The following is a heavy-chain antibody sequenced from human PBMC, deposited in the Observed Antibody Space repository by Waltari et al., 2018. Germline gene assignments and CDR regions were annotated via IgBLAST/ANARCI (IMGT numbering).Heavy chain of an antibody. CDR3: GRGTPWSGMDV. V-gene: IGHV4-4*07. D-gene: IGHD3-3*01. Sequence: QVQLQESGPGLVKPSETLSLTCSVSGGSISSYYLNWIRQPAGKGLEWIGRIEITGSTNYNPPLKSRVTISVYKSKKQFSLMLTSVTAADTAVYYCGRGTPWSGMDVWGQGTTVTVSS. J-gene: IGHJ6*02. CDR1: GGSISSYY. CDR2: IEITGST.